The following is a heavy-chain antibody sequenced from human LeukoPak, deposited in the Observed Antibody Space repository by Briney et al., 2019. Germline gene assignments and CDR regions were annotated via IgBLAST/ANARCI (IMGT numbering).Heavy chain of an antibody. CDR3: ARGRRIAARLNWFDP. CDR1: GATFTTYA. J-gene: IGHJ5*02. Sequence: SVKVSCKASGATFTTYAIIWVRQAPGQGLEWMGGIIPVFGTANYAQKFQGRVTITADESTSTAYMELSSLRSEDTAVYYCARGRRIAARLNWFDPWGQGTLVTVSA. CDR2: IIPVFGTA. D-gene: IGHD6-6*01. V-gene: IGHV1-69*13.